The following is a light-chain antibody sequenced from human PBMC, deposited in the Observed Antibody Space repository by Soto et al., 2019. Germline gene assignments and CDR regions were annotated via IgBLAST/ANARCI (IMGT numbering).Light chain of an antibody. V-gene: IGLV3-21*04. CDR3: QVWDSSGDHRGV. CDR1: NIGSKS. J-gene: IGLJ1*01. Sequence: SYELTQPPSVSVAPGKTARITCGGNNIGSKSVHWYQQKPGQAPVLVIYYDSDRPSGIPERFSGSNSGNTATLTISRVEAGDEADYYCQVWDSSGDHRGVFGTGTKLTVL. CDR2: YDS.